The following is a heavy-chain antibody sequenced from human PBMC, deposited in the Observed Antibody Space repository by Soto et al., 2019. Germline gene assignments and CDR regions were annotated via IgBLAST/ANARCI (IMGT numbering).Heavy chain of an antibody. D-gene: IGHD2-2*01. V-gene: IGHV3-33*01. Sequence: GGSLRLSCAASGFTFSSYGMHRVRQAPGKGLEWVAVIWYDGSNKYYADSVKGRFTISRDNSKNTLYLQMNSLRAEDTAVYYCARGDGIVVVPAAISYWGQGTLVTVSS. CDR1: GFTFSSYG. CDR3: ARGDGIVVVPAAISY. J-gene: IGHJ4*02. CDR2: IWYDGSNK.